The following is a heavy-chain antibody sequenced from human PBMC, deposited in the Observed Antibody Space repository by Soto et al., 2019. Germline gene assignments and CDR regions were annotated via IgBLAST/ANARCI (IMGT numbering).Heavy chain of an antibody. J-gene: IGHJ4*02. CDR2: IIPILGIA. CDR3: ARGVEGYCSGGSCYPYDY. CDR1: GGTFSSYT. D-gene: IGHD2-15*01. Sequence: QVQLGQSGAEVKKPGSSVKVSCKSSGGTFSSYTISWVRHAPVQGLEWMGWIIPILGIANYAQKFQGRVTITADKSTNTGYKELSSLRSEDTAVYYCARGVEGYCSGGSCYPYDYWGQGTLVTVSS. V-gene: IGHV1-69*02.